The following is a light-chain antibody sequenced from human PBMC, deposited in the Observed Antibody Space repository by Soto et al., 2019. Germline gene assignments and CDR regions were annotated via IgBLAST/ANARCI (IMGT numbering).Light chain of an antibody. J-gene: IGLJ1*01. CDR1: SSDVGAYNY. V-gene: IGLV2-11*01. Sequence: ALTQPRSVSGSPGQSVTISCTGTSSDVGAYNYVSWYQQHPDKAPKFMIYDVNKRPSGVPDRFSGSKSGNTASLTISGLQAEDEADYYCCSYAGTPYVFGTGTKVPVL. CDR2: DVN. CDR3: CSYAGTPYV.